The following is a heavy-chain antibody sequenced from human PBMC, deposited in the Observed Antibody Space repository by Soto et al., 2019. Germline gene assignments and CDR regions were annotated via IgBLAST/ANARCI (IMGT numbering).Heavy chain of an antibody. D-gene: IGHD4-17*01. Sequence: QLQLQESGSGLVKPSQTLSLTCAVSGGSISSGGYSWSWIRQPPGKGLEWIGYIYHSGSTYYNPSLKSRVPISVDRSKNQFSLKLRSVTAADTAVYYCARDHYGDYGYGMDVWGQGTTVTVSS. CDR3: ARDHYGDYGYGMDV. CDR2: IYHSGST. CDR1: GGSISSGGYS. V-gene: IGHV4-30-2*01. J-gene: IGHJ6*02.